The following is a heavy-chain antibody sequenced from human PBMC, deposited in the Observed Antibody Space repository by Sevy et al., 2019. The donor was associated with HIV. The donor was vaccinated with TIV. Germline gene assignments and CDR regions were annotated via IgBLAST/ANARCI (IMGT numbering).Heavy chain of an antibody. CDR2: ITNSGSTK. Sequence: GGSLRLSCAASGFNVSSNYMNWVRQAPGKGLEWVSYITNSGSTKYYSDSVKGRFTISRDNAKNSLYLQMNNLRAEDTAVYYCARDLPPSATTVAHFDYWGRGTLVTVSS. CDR1: GFNVSSNY. J-gene: IGHJ4*02. CDR3: ARDLPPSATTVAHFDY. D-gene: IGHD4-17*01. V-gene: IGHV3-48*03.